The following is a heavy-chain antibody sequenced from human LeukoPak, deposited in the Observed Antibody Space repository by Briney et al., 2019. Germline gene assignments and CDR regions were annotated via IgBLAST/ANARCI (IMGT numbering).Heavy chain of an antibody. CDR3: ARAISGGSPITASDY. CDR2: INPNSDFT. D-gene: IGHD2-15*01. V-gene: IGHV1-2*02. J-gene: IGHJ4*02. CDR1: GYTFTDYQ. Sequence: ASVKVSCKASGYTFTDYQVYWVRQAPGQGLEWMGWINPNSDFTNFAQNFQGRVTMTSDTSISTAYMELSRLRSDDTAVYYCARAISGGSPITASDYWGQGTLVTVSS.